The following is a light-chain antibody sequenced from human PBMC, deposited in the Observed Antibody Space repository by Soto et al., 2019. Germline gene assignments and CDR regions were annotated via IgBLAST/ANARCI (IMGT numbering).Light chain of an antibody. CDR2: ENT. CDR3: GTWDTSLSRV. V-gene: IGLV1-51*02. J-gene: IGLJ1*01. Sequence: QCLLTQPPSGTAVPGGKVTISNSGSSSDIGRHHVSWYQQLPGTALKLLIYENTKRPSGIPDRFSGSKSGTSATLGITGLQTGDEADYYCGTWDTSLSRVFGTGTKVTVL. CDR1: SSDIGRHH.